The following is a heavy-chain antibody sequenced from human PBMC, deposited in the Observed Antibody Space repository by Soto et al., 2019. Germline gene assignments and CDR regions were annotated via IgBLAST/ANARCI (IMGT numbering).Heavy chain of an antibody. J-gene: IGHJ5*02. Sequence: PSETLSLTCAVYGGSFSGYYWSWIRQPPGKGLELIGEINHSGSTNYNPSLKSRVTLSVDRSKNQFSLKLSSVTAADTAVYYCARVPDRWGQGTLVTVSS. D-gene: IGHD2-2*01. CDR1: GGSFSGYY. CDR2: INHSGST. CDR3: ARVPDR. V-gene: IGHV4-34*01.